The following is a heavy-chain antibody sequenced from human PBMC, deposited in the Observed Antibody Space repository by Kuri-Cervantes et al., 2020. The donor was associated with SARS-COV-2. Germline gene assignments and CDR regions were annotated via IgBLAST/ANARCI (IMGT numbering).Heavy chain of an antibody. CDR1: GGTITSDGYS. D-gene: IGHD2-8*02. Sequence: LRLSCGVSGGTITSDGYSWSWIRQPPGKGPEFIGFIHASGSAYYNPSLQSRVTISVDRSKTQFSLTVTSVTAADTAVYYCASLRSGPTHYLPGGPNAFDLWGRGILVTVSS. CDR3: ASLRSGPTHYLPGGPNAFDL. J-gene: IGHJ3*01. CDR2: IHASGSA. V-gene: IGHV4-30-2*01.